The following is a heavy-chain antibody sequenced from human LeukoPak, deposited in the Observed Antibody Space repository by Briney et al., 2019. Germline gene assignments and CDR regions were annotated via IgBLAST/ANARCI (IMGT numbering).Heavy chain of an antibody. V-gene: IGHV3-9*03. Sequence: PGGSLRPSCAASGFTFDNYAMHWVRQAPGKGLEWVSGISWNSGSIGYADSVKGRFTISRDNAKNSLYLQMNSLRAEDMALYYCAKGRHDYGDFYYFDYWGQGTLVTVSS. CDR3: AKGRHDYGDFYYFDY. CDR1: GFTFDNYA. CDR2: ISWNSGSI. D-gene: IGHD4-17*01. J-gene: IGHJ4*02.